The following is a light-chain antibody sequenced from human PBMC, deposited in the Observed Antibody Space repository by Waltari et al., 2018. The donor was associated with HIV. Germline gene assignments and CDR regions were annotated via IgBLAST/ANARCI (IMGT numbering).Light chain of an antibody. CDR1: QSINSY. V-gene: IGKV1-39*01. J-gene: IGKJ2*01. Sequence: DIQMIQSPSSLSASVGDRVTITCRATQSINSYLNWYQEKPGQAPNLLISAASTLQSGVPSRFSGSGSGGDFTLTIDSLQPEDLGTYYCQQSYRTPYTFGQGTML. CDR2: AAS. CDR3: QQSYRTPYT.